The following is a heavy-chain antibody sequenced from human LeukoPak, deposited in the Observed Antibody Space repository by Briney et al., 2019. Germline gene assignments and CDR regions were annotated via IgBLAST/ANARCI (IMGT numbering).Heavy chain of an antibody. Sequence: GGSLRLSCVVSGFTFSSYAMHWVRQAPGKGLEWVAVISDDGSNKYYADSVKGRFTISRDNSKNTLYLQMNSLRTEDTALYYCARVRRSILSTSRYGRYFDLWGRGTLVSVSS. V-gene: IGHV3-30*04. CDR3: ARVRRSILSTSRYGRYFDL. J-gene: IGHJ2*01. D-gene: IGHD2-2*01. CDR2: ISDDGSNK. CDR1: GFTFSSYA.